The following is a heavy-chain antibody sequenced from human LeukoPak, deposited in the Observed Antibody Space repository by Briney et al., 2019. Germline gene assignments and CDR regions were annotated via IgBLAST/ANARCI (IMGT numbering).Heavy chain of an antibody. CDR1: GYTFTSYG. D-gene: IGHD6-13*01. J-gene: IGHJ6*02. CDR3: ARDGAAADPYYYYGMDV. V-gene: IGHV1-18*01. Sequence: ASVKVSCKASGYTFTSYGISWVRQAPGQGLEWLGWISAYNGNTNYAQKLQGRVTMTTDTSTSTAYMELRSLRSDDTAVYYCARDGAAADPYYYYGMDVWGQGTTVTVSS. CDR2: ISAYNGNT.